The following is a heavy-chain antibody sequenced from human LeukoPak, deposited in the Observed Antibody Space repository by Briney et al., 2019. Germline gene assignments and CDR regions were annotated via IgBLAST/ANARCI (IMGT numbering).Heavy chain of an antibody. CDR1: GDAFSTYA. D-gene: IGHD2-21*01. CDR3: ARAGNVVMIAQWCDF. CDR2: IIPIPGTA. Sequence: SVKVSCKASGDAFSTYAISWVRHAPRQGLEWMGGIIPIPGTAKYAQTFQSRGTITADESTSTAYMELSTLRSEDTAVYYCARAGNVVMIAQWCDFWGQGTLVTVSS. V-gene: IGHV1-69*01. J-gene: IGHJ4*02.